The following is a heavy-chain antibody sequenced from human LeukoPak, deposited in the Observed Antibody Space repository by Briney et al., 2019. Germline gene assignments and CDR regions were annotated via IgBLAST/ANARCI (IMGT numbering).Heavy chain of an antibody. V-gene: IGHV3-21*01. CDR2: ISGGTNTV. Sequence: GGSLGLSCTASGFVFNAYSFHWVRQAPGKGLEWVSSISGGTNTVNYADSVKGRTISRDNARNSLFLQMNSLRAGDTAVYYCARDKSPWQNDGFDLWGQGTMVTVSS. CDR1: GFVFNAYS. CDR3: ARDKSPWQNDGFDL. J-gene: IGHJ3*01.